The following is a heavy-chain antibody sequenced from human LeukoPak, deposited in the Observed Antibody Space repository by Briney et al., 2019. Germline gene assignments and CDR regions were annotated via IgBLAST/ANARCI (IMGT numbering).Heavy chain of an antibody. CDR3: ATRLPRYSSSWHYNYYGMDV. CDR1: GYTLTELS. V-gene: IGHV1-24*01. D-gene: IGHD6-13*01. J-gene: IGHJ6*02. CDR2: FDPEDGET. Sequence: ASVKVSCKVSGYTLTELSMHWVRQAPGKGLEWMGGFDPEDGETIYAQKFQGRVTMTEDTSTDTAYMELSSLRSEDTAVYYCATRLPRYSSSWHYNYYGMDVWGQGTTVTVSS.